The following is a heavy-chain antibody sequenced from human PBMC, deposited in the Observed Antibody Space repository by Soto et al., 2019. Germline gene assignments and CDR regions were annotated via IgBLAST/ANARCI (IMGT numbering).Heavy chain of an antibody. D-gene: IGHD2-8*01. Sequence: SETLSLTCAVYGGSFSGYYWSWIRQPPGKGLEWIGEINHSGSTNYNPSLKSRVTISVDTSKNQFSLKLSSVTAADTAVYYCARARYCSSTSCYPGYCTNAVCYTMTGYYYYYMDVWGKRTTVAVSS. CDR1: GGSFSGYY. CDR2: INHSGST. V-gene: IGHV4-34*01. CDR3: ARARYCSSTSCYPGYCTNAVCYTMTGYYYYYMDV. J-gene: IGHJ6*03.